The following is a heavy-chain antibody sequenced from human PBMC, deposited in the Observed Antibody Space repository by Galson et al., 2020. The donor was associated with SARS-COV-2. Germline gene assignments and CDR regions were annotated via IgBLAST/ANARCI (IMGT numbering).Heavy chain of an antibody. Sequence: SLRLSCAASGFTFSDDSMHWIRQAPGKGLEWVAVIAYDGSNKYYADSVKGRFTISRDNSKNTLYLQMNSLRPEDTAIYYCARGHDDFWSGYSYFEFWGQGTLVTVSS. CDR1: GFTFSDDS. J-gene: IGHJ4*02. CDR2: IAYDGSNK. CDR3: ARGHDDFWSGYSYFEF. D-gene: IGHD3-3*01. V-gene: IGHV3-30*04.